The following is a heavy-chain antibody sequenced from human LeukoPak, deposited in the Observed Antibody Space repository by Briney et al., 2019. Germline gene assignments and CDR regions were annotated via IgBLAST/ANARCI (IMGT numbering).Heavy chain of an antibody. V-gene: IGHV3-21*01. J-gene: IGHJ4*02. CDR3: ARDREAAAGTDKFDY. CDR2: ISSSSSYI. Sequence: TGGSLRLSCAASGFTFSSYSMNWVRQAPGKGLEWVSSISSSSSYIYYADSVKGRFTITRDNAKNSPYLQMNSLRAEDTAVYYCARDREAAAGTDKFDYWGQGTLVTVSS. D-gene: IGHD6-13*01. CDR1: GFTFSSYS.